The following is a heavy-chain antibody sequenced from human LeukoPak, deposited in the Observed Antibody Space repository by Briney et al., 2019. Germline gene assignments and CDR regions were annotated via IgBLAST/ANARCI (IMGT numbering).Heavy chain of an antibody. J-gene: IGHJ4*02. D-gene: IGHD3-10*01. CDR2: ISGSGGST. V-gene: IGHV3-23*01. CDR1: GFTFSSYA. Sequence: PGGSLRLSCAASGFTFSSYAMRWVRQAPGKGLEWVSAISGSGGSTYYADSVKGRFTISRDNSKNTLYLQMNSLRAEDTAVYYYAKNQKVERFGELFFDYWGQGTLVTVSS. CDR3: AKNQKVERFGELFFDY.